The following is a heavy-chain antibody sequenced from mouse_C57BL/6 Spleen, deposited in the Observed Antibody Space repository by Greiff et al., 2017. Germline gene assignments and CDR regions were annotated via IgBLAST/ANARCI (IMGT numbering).Heavy chain of an antibody. CDR2: IDPSDSYT. CDR1: GYTFTSYW. CDR3: ARSGYYETWFAY. J-gene: IGHJ3*01. V-gene: IGHV1-59*01. D-gene: IGHD2-3*01. Sequence: QVQLQQPGAELVRPGTSVKLSCKASGYTFTSYWMHWVKQRPGQGLEWIGVIDPSDSYTNYNQKFKGKATLTVDTSYSTAYMQLSSLTSEDSAVYYCARSGYYETWFAYWGQGTLVTVSA.